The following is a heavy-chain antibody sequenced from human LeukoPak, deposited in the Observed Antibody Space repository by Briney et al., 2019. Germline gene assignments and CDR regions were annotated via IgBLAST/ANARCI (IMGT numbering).Heavy chain of an antibody. Sequence: SETLSLTCAVYGGSFSGYYWSWIRQPPGKGLEWIGEINHSGGTNYNPSLKSRVTISVDTSKNQFSLKLSSVTAADTAVYYCASRSYDFWSGYYVDYWGQGTLVTVSS. CDR2: INHSGGT. V-gene: IGHV4-34*01. CDR1: GGSFSGYY. J-gene: IGHJ4*02. D-gene: IGHD3-3*01. CDR3: ASRSYDFWSGYYVDY.